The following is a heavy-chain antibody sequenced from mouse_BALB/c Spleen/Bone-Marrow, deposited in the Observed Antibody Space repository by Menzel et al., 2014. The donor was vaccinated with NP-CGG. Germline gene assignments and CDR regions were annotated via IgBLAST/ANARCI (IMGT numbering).Heavy chain of an antibody. J-gene: IGHJ2*01. CDR2: ISNGGGNT. CDR1: GLTFSNYN. D-gene: IGHD4-1*01. Sequence: DVMLVESGGDLVQPGGSLKLSCAASGLTFSNYNISWVRQTPEKRLERVAYISNGGGNTYYPDTVKGRFTISRDNAKNALFQQRTRLNAEDTAIYYCARHETGARQYFDYWGQGTTLTVSS. CDR3: ARHETGARQYFDY. V-gene: IGHV5-12-2*01.